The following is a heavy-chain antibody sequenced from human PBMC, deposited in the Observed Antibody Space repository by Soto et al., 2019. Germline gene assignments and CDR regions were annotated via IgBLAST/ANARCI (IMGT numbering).Heavy chain of an antibody. V-gene: IGHV4-61*01. D-gene: IGHD5-12*01. J-gene: IGHJ6*02. CDR3: ARDLGGYDFRNGMDV. CDR1: GGSVSSGSYY. CDR2: IYYSGST. Sequence: PSEPLSLTCTVSGGSVSSGSYYWSWIRQPPGKGLEWIGYIYYSGSTNYNPSLKSRVTISVDTSKNQFSLKLSSVTAADTAVYYCARDLGGYDFRNGMDVWGQGTTVTVSS.